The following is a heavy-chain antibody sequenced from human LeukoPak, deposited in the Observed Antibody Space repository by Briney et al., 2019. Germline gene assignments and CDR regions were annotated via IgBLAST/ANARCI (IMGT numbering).Heavy chain of an antibody. CDR1: GDSISSTTYK. J-gene: IGHJ4*02. CDR3: ARGRFGEPYYFDY. Sequence: PSETLSLTCTVSGDSISSTTYKWGWIRQPPGKGLEWIGSIYYGGSAYYNPSLKSRVTISVDTSKNQFSLKLSSVTAADTAVYYCARGRFGEPYYFDYWGQGTLVTVSS. V-gene: IGHV4-39*07. CDR2: IYYGGSA. D-gene: IGHD3-10*01.